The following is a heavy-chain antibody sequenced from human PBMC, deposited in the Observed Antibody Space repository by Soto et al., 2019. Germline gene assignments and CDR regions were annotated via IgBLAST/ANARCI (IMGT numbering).Heavy chain of an antibody. CDR2: ITYDGNNK. Sequence: QVQLVESGGGVGQPGGSLRLSCAASGFTFSTNGMDWVRQAPGKGLEWVGVITYDGNNKYYGDSVKGRLTIPRDNFKNTLYLLKNGLRAEETAEYYCATHNYRGDAYWDQGPLVTVSS. V-gene: IGHV3-30*03. CDR3: ATHNYRGDAY. D-gene: IGHD4-4*01. J-gene: IGHJ4*02. CDR1: GFTFSTNG.